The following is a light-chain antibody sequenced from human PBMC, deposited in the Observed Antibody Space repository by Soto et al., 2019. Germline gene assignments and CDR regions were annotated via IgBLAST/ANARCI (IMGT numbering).Light chain of an antibody. CDR2: GAS. V-gene: IGKV3D-15*01. CDR3: QQYNNWPPIT. CDR1: QSVSSN. J-gene: IGKJ5*01. Sequence: EIVLTQSPVTLSLSPGESATLSCRASQSVSSNLAWYQQKPGQVPRLLIYGASSRATGIPARFRGSGSGTEFTLTISSLQSEDFAVYYCQQYNNWPPITFGQGIRLEIK.